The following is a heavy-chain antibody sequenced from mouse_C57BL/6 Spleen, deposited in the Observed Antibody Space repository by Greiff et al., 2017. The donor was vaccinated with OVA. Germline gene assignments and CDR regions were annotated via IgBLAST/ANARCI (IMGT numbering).Heavy chain of an antibody. CDR3: TRDQWIYYGNYNYAMDY. CDR1: GFTFSSYA. D-gene: IGHD2-1*01. J-gene: IGHJ4*01. Sequence: EVMLVESGEGLVKPGGSLKLSCAASGFTFSSYAMSWVRQTPEKRLEWVAYISSGGDYIYYADTVKGRFTISSDTARNTLYLQMSSLMSEDTVMYYCTRDQWIYYGNYNYAMDYWGQGTSVTVSS. CDR2: ISSGGDYI. V-gene: IGHV5-9-1*02.